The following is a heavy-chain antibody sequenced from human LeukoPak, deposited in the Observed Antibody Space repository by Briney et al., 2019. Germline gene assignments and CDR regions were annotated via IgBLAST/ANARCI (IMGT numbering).Heavy chain of an antibody. V-gene: IGHV3-7*01. Sequence: GGSLRLSCAASGFTFSTSWMTWVRQAPGKGLDWLGNINPDGSRINYVDSVEGRFTFSRDNAKNSLFLQMNSLRAEDTAVFYCARDSGYNAFDIWGQGTMVTVSS. CDR2: INPDGSRI. J-gene: IGHJ3*02. CDR1: GFTFSTSW. CDR3: ARDSGYNAFDI. D-gene: IGHD5-12*01.